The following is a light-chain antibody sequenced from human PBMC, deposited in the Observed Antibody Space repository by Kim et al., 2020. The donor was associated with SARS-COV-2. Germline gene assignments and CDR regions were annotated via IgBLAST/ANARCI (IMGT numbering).Light chain of an antibody. J-gene: IGKJ5*01. CDR2: DAS. V-gene: IGKV1-13*02. CDR3: QQFYSYPIT. CDR1: QGINNA. Sequence: AIQLTQSPSSLSASVGDTVTITCRASQGINNALAWYQQKPGKTPKLLIYDASILESGVPSRFSGSGSGADFSVSISSLQPEDFATYYCQQFYSYPITFGQGTRREIK.